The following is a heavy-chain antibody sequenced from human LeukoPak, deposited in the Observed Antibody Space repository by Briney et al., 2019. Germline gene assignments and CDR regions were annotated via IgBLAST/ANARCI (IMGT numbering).Heavy chain of an antibody. Sequence: GGSLRLSCAASGFTFRQYGMHWVRQAPGKGLEWVAVIWYDGSNEYYADSVKGRLTISRDNSKNTVYLQMNSLKPEDTGVYYCARALDYYDSSGYLLWGQGTLVTVSS. CDR2: IWYDGSNE. D-gene: IGHD3-22*01. CDR1: GFTFRQYG. CDR3: ARALDYYDSSGYLL. V-gene: IGHV3-33*01. J-gene: IGHJ4*02.